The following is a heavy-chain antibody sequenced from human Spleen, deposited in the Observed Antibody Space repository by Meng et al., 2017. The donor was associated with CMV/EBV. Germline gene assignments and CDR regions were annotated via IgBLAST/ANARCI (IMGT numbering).Heavy chain of an antibody. J-gene: IGHJ4*02. CDR3: ARDLAVDYSSRWYGFDY. V-gene: IGHV3-23*01. CDR2: ISGSGGST. D-gene: IGHD6-13*01. Sequence: GESLKISCAASGFTFSTYAMSWVRQAPGKGLEWVSGISGSGGSTYYADSVKGRFTISRDNAKNSLSLQMNSLRAEDTAVYYCARDLAVDYSSRWYGFDYWGQGMLVTVSS. CDR1: GFTFSTYA.